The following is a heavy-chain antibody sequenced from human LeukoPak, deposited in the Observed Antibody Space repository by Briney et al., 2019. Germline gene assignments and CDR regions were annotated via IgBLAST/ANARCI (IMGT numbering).Heavy chain of an antibody. CDR2: ISNSGITI. Sequence: GGSLRLSCAVSGFIFSSYGMSWVRQAPGKGLEWVSYISNSGITIFYADSVKGRFTISRDNAKHSLYLQMNTLRAEDTAVYYCARGYYGSGSRIFVYWGQGTLVTVSS. J-gene: IGHJ4*02. D-gene: IGHD3-10*01. CDR3: ARGYYGSGSRIFVY. CDR1: GFIFSSYG. V-gene: IGHV3-48*01.